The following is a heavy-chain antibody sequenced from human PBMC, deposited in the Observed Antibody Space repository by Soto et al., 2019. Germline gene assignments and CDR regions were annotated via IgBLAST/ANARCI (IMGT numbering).Heavy chain of an antibody. D-gene: IGHD3-10*01. CDR2: IIPIFGTA. CDR1: GGTFSSYA. V-gene: IGHV1-69*06. Sequence: SVKVSCKASGGTFSSYAISWVRQAPGQGLEWMGGIIPIFGTANYAQKFQGRVTITADKSTSTAYMELSSLRSEDTAVYYCAREMPSGVSGSYYNPRVDYYYGMDVWGQGTTVTVSS. J-gene: IGHJ6*02. CDR3: AREMPSGVSGSYYNPRVDYYYGMDV.